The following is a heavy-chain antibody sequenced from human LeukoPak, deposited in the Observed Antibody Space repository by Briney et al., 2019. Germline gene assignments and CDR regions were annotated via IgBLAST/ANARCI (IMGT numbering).Heavy chain of an antibody. CDR1: GFTFSSYA. J-gene: IGHJ4*02. CDR2: ISGSGGST. V-gene: IGHV3-23*01. CDR3: AKNAPRRIAVAGPLDY. D-gene: IGHD6-19*01. Sequence: GGSLRLSCAASGFTFSSYAMSWVRQAPGKGLEWVSAISGSGGSTYYADSVKGRFTISRDNSKNTLYLQMNSLRAEDTAVYYCAKNAPRRIAVAGPLDYWGQGTLVTVSS.